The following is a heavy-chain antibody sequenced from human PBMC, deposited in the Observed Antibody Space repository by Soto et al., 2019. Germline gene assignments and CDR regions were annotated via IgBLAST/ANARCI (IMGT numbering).Heavy chain of an antibody. CDR2: IYSGGST. CDR3: ARAERSNLYYFDY. V-gene: IGHV3-66*01. CDR1: GFTVSSNY. Sequence: GGSLRLSCAASGFTVSSNYMSWVRQAPGKGLEWVSVIYSGGSTYYADSVKGRFTISRDNSKNTLYLQMNSLRAEDTAVYYCARAERSNLYYFDYWGQGTLVTVSS. J-gene: IGHJ4*02.